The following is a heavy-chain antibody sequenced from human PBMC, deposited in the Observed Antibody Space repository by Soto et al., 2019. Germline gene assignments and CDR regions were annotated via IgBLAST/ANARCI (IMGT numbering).Heavy chain of an antibody. CDR1: GGSISSSNW. D-gene: IGHD3-9*01. Sequence: SETLSLTCAVSGGSISSSNWWSWVRQPPGKGLEWIGEIYHSGSTNYNPSLKSRVTISVDKSKNQFSLKLSSVTAADTAVYYCARRGGTYYDILTGPNDWYFDRWGRGTLVTFSS. CDR3: ARRGGTYYDILTGPNDWYFDR. J-gene: IGHJ2*01. CDR2: IYHSGST. V-gene: IGHV4-4*02.